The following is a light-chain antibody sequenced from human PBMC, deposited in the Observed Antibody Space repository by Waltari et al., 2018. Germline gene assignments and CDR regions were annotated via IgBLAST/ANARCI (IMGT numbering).Light chain of an antibody. V-gene: IGKV1-39*01. CDR2: AGS. Sequence: DIQMTQPPSSPSASVGARVTNTCRASQSINKYLNLYQQKPGTAPKLLIHAGSNLESGVPSRFSGSGSGTDFTLTISSLQPDDFATYYWQKTYGDPLFGQGTKVEIK. CDR1: QSINKY. J-gene: IGKJ1*01. CDR3: QKTYGDPL.